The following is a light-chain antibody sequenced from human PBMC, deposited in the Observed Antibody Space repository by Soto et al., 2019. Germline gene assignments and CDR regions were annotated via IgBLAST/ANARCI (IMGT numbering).Light chain of an antibody. J-gene: IGKJ4*01. CDR2: GAS. Sequence: EIVLTQSPGTLSLSPGEGATLSCRASQSVSSSLAWYQQKPGQAPRLLIHGASSRATGIPDRFSGSGSGTDFTLTISRLEPEDFAVYYCQQYGSSPPLTFGGGTKVEIK. CDR1: QSVSSS. V-gene: IGKV3-20*01. CDR3: QQYGSSPPLT.